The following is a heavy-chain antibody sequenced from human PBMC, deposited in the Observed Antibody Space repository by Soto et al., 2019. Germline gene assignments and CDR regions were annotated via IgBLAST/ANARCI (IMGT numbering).Heavy chain of an antibody. D-gene: IGHD5-18*01. CDR3: AKEVYSYGNYGMDV. V-gene: IGHV3-30*18. J-gene: IGHJ6*02. CDR2: ISYDGSNK. CDR1: GFTFSSYG. Sequence: QVQLVESGGGVVQPGRSLRLSCAASGFTFSSYGMHWVRQAPGKGLEWVAVISYDGSNKYYADSVKGRFTISRDNSKNTLYLQMNSLRAEDTAVYYCAKEVYSYGNYGMDVWGQGTTVTVSS.